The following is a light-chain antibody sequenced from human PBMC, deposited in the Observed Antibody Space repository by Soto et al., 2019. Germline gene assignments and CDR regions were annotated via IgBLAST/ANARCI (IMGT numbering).Light chain of an antibody. Sequence: ETVMTQSAATLSVSPGERATLSCRASQSVSSNVAWYQQKPGQAPRILIYGASTRVTGIPARVSGSGSGTEFTLTISSLQSEDFAVYYCQQYNNWPRTFGQGTKVEIK. CDR3: QQYNNWPRT. CDR2: GAS. CDR1: QSVSSN. V-gene: IGKV3-15*01. J-gene: IGKJ1*01.